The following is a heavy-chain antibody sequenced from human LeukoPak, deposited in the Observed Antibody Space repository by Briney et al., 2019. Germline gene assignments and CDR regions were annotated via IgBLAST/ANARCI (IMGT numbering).Heavy chain of an antibody. CDR1: GYTLTELS. V-gene: IGHV1-24*01. Sequence: GASVKVSCKVSGYTLTELSMHWVRQAPGKGLEWMGGFDPEDGETIYAQKFQGRVTMTEDTSTDTAYMELSRLRSDDTAVYYCARDGGVAARRVYNWFDPWGQGTLVTVSS. CDR2: FDPEDGET. D-gene: IGHD6-6*01. J-gene: IGHJ5*02. CDR3: ARDGGVAARRVYNWFDP.